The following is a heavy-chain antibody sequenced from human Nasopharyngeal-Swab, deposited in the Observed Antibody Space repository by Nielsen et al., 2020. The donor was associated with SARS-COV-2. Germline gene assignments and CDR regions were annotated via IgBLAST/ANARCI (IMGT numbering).Heavy chain of an antibody. Sequence: ASVTVPCKASGYTFTGYYLHWVRQSPGQGLEWMGRINPNSGDTNYAQKFQGRVTMTRDTSISTAYMDVSRLRSDDTAVYYCATVYGDYAGVFNIWGQGTMVTVSS. CDR2: INPNSGDT. CDR1: GYTFTGYY. CDR3: ATVYGDYAGVFNI. D-gene: IGHD4-17*01. V-gene: IGHV1-2*06. J-gene: IGHJ3*02.